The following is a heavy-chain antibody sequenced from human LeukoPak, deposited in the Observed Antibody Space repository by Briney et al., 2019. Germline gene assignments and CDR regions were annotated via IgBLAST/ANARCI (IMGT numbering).Heavy chain of an antibody. CDR1: GFXFSSYG. Sequence: PGGSLRLSCAASGFXFSSYGISWVRKAPGKGLEWVSAISGRDSNTYYADSVEGRFTISRDNSKNTLYLHLNSLRAEDTAVYYCAKRSDYGGNGNYFDSWGQGTPVTVSS. CDR2: ISGRDSNT. D-gene: IGHD4-23*01. V-gene: IGHV3-23*01. J-gene: IGHJ4*02. CDR3: AKRSDYGGNGNYFDS.